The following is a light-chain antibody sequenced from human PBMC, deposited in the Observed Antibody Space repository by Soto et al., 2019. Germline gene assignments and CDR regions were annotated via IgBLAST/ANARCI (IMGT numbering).Light chain of an antibody. Sequence: DIQMTQSPSSLSESVGDRVTITCRASQDISTSLAWYQQVPGKAPKLLIYAASTLQSAVPSRFSGSGSGTDFTLTIISLQPHDFATYYCQQANSLPITFGQGTRLEIK. J-gene: IGKJ5*01. V-gene: IGKV1-12*01. CDR1: QDISTS. CDR3: QQANSLPIT. CDR2: AAS.